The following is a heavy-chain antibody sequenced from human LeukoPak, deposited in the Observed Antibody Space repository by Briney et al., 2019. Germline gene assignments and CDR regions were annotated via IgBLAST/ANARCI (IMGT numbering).Heavy chain of an antibody. CDR2: IRYDGSNK. CDR1: GFIFSSYG. Sequence: GGSLRLSCAASGFIFSSYGIHWVRQAPGKGLEWVAFIRYDGSNKYYADSVKGRFTISRDDSKNTLYLQMNSLRAEDTAVYYCAKDPSIVGAPRYFDYWGQGTLVTVSS. CDR3: AKDPSIVGAPRYFDY. J-gene: IGHJ4*02. D-gene: IGHD1-26*01. V-gene: IGHV3-30*02.